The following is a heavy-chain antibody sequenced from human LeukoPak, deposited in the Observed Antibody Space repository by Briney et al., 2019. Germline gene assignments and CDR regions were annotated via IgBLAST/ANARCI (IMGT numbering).Heavy chain of an antibody. V-gene: IGHV4-59*08. CDR2: IYYSGNT. CDR1: GGSISSYY. CDR3: ATGGDRRKVSY. J-gene: IGHJ4*02. D-gene: IGHD2-21*02. Sequence: SETLSLTCTVSGGSISSYYWSWIRQPPGKGLEWIGYIYYSGNTNYNPSLKSRVTMSLDTSKNQVSLKLTSVTAADTAVYYCATGGDRRKVSYWGQGTLVTVSS.